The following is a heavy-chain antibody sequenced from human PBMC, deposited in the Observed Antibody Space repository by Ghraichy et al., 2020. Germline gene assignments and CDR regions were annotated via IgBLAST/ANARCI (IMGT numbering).Heavy chain of an antibody. CDR1: GFTFDDYG. V-gene: IGHV3-20*01. D-gene: IGHD3-3*01. CDR2: INWNGGST. Sequence: GDLRLSCAASGFTFDDYGMSWVRQAPGKGLEWVSGINWNGGSTGYADSVKGRFTISRDNAKNSLYLQMNSLRAEDTALYHCARGSYYDFWSGSSTGQFDYWGQGTLVTVSS. J-gene: IGHJ4*02. CDR3: ARGSYYDFWSGSSTGQFDY.